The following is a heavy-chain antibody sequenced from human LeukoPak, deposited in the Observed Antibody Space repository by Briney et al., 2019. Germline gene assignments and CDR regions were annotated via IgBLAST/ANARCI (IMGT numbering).Heavy chain of an antibody. V-gene: IGHV1-69*05. CDR2: IIPIFGTA. CDR3: ARDRTSYYMLNSFDY. J-gene: IGHJ4*02. CDR1: GGTFSSYA. D-gene: IGHD1-26*01. Sequence: ASVKVSCKASGGTFSSYAISWVRQAPGQGLEWMGRIIPIFGTANYAQKFQGRVTITTDGSTSTAYMELSSLRSEDTAVYYCARDRTSYYMLNSFDYWGQGTLVTVSS.